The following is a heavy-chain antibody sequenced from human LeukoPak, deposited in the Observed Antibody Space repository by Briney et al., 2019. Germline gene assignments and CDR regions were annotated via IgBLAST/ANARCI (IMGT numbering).Heavy chain of an antibody. J-gene: IGHJ6*02. Sequence: GGSLRLSCAASGFTFSSYAMSWVRQAPGKGLEWVSAISGSGGSTYYADSVKGRFTISGDNSKNTLYLQMNSLRAEDTAVYYCAKVSGLLLWFGESTNGMDVWGQGTTVTVSS. CDR2: ISGSGGST. V-gene: IGHV3-23*01. CDR3: AKVSGLLLWFGESTNGMDV. CDR1: GFTFSSYA. D-gene: IGHD3-10*01.